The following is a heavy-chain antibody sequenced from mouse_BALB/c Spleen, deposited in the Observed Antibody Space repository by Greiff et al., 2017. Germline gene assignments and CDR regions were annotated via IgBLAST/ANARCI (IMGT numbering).Heavy chain of an antibody. CDR3: TRDDGYDY. Sequence: VQLKESGPELEKPGASVKISCKASGYSFTGYNMNWVKQSNGKSLEWIGVIDPSDSYTSYNQKFKGKATLTVDTSSSTAYMQLSSLTSEDSAVYYCTRDDGYDYWGQGTTLTVSS. CDR2: IDPSDSYT. D-gene: IGHD2-3*01. CDR1: GYSFTGYN. V-gene: IGHV1-39*01. J-gene: IGHJ2*01.